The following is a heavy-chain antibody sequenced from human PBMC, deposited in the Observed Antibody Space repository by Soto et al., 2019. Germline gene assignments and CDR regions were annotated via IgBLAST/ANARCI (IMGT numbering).Heavy chain of an antibody. CDR3: AKEPRQHWLAYYFDY. J-gene: IGHJ4*02. CDR2: ISYDGSNK. D-gene: IGHD6-19*01. V-gene: IGHV3-30*18. Sequence: GGSLRLSCAASGFTFSSYGMHWVRQAPGKGLGWVAVISYDGSNKYYADSVKGRFTISRDNSKNTLYLQMNSLRAEDTAVYYCAKEPRQHWLAYYFDYWGQGTLVTVSS. CDR1: GFTFSSYG.